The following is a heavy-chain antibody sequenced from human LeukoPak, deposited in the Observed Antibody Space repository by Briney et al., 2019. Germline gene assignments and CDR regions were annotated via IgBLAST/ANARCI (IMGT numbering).Heavy chain of an antibody. D-gene: IGHD6-13*01. Sequence: GGSLRLSCAASGFTFSSYAMSWVRQAPGKGLEWVSGISGSGGSTKYADSVKGRFTISRDNSKNTLYLQMNSLRAEDTAVYYCARALHRVGAAAGSYYYYYYGMDVWGQGTTVTVSS. J-gene: IGHJ6*02. CDR2: ISGSGGST. CDR1: GFTFSSYA. V-gene: IGHV3-23*01. CDR3: ARALHRVGAAAGSYYYYYYGMDV.